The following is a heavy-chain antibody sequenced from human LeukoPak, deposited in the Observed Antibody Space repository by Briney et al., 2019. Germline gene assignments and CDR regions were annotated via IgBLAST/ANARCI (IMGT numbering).Heavy chain of an antibody. D-gene: IGHD6-19*01. CDR2: IYYSGST. J-gene: IGHJ4*02. V-gene: IGHV4-59*08. CDR3: ALQTYSVAAFDY. CDR1: GGSVSSYY. Sequence: KPSETLSLTCTVSGGSVSSYYWSWIRQPPGKGLEWIGYIYYSGSTNYNPSLKSRVTISVDTSKNQFSLKLSSVTAADTAVYYCALQTYSVAAFDYWGQGTLVTV.